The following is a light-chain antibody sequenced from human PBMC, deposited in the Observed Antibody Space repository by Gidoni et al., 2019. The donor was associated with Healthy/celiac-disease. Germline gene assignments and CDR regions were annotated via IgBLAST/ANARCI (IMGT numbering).Light chain of an antibody. CDR3: GSYAGRYKPNYV. V-gene: IGLV2-11*01. Sequence: QSALTQPRSVSGSPGQSVTISCIGTSSDVGGYNYVSWYQQHPGKAPKRMIYDVSKRPSGVPDRFSGSKSGNTASLTISGLQGEDEAEYYCGSYAGRYKPNYVFGTGTRVAVL. CDR2: DVS. J-gene: IGLJ1*01. CDR1: SSDVGGYNY.